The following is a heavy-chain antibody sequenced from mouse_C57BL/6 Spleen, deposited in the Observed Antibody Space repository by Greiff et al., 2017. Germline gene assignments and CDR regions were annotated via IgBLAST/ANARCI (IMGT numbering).Heavy chain of an antibody. J-gene: IGHJ2*01. CDR1: GFNIKDDY. Sequence: EVKLVESGAELVRPGASVKLSCTASGFNIKDDYMHWVKQRPEQGLEWIGWIDPENGDTEYASKFQGKATITADTSSNTAYLQLSSLTSEDTAVYYCTTGPHGYWGQGTTLTVSS. CDR2: IDPENGDT. CDR3: TTGPHGY. V-gene: IGHV14-4*01.